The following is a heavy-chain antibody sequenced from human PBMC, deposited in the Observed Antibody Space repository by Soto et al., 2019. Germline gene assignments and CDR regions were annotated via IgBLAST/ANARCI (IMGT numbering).Heavy chain of an antibody. CDR3: ARVRRWELLLGEDSDYYGMDV. CDR1: GYTFTSYG. D-gene: IGHD1-26*01. Sequence: QVQLVQSGAEVKKPGASVKVSCKASGYTFTSYGISWVRQAPGQGLEWMGWISAYNGNTNYAQKLQGRVTMTTDTSTSTAYMELRSLRSDDTAVYYCARVRRWELLLGEDSDYYGMDVWGQGTTVTVSS. J-gene: IGHJ6*02. V-gene: IGHV1-18*01. CDR2: ISAYNGNT.